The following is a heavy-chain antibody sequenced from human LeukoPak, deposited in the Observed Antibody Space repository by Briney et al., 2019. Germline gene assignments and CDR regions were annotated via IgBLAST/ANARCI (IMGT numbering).Heavy chain of an antibody. CDR3: ARWSIVGATKGFDY. V-gene: IGHV6-1*01. CDR1: GDSVSSNSAA. CDR2: TYYKSKWYN. D-gene: IGHD1-26*01. Sequence: SQTLSLTCAISGDSVSSNSAAWNWIRQSPSRGLEWLGRTYYKSKWYNDYAVSVKSRITINPDTSKNQFPLHLNSVTPEDTSVYYCARWSIVGATKGFDYWGQGTLVTVSS. J-gene: IGHJ4*02.